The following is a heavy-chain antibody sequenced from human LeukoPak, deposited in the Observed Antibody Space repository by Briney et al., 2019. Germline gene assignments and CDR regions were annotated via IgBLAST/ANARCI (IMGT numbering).Heavy chain of an antibody. CDR3: ARDGHRMYYYGGSDYHFDY. V-gene: IGHV1-18*01. D-gene: IGHD3-22*01. CDR1: GYTFTSYG. CDR2: ISAYNGNT. J-gene: IGHJ4*02. Sequence: ASVKVSCKASGYTFTSYGISWVRQAPGQALEWMGWISAYNGNTNYAQKLQGRVTMTADTSTSTAYRELRSLRSDDTALYYCARDGHRMYYYGGSDYHFDYWGQGTLVTVSS.